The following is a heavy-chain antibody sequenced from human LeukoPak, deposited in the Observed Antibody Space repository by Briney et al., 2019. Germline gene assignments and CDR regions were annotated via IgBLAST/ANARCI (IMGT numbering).Heavy chain of an antibody. D-gene: IGHD1-26*01. CDR2: MYPNNGGT. Sequence: ASVKVSCKASGYTFTGYYMHWVRQAPGQELEWMGWMYPNNGGTNYAQNFQGRVTMTRDTSMSTAYMELSSLRSDDTAVYYCARSEDSGSYFSFDYWGQGTLVTVSS. V-gene: IGHV1-2*02. CDR3: ARSEDSGSYFSFDY. CDR1: GYTFTGYY. J-gene: IGHJ4*02.